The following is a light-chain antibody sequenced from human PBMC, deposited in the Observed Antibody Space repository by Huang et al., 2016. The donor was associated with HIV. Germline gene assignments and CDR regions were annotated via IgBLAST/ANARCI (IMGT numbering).Light chain of an antibody. CDR3: QQYNSWPLT. CDR1: QSISNS. J-gene: IGKJ3*01. Sequence: EIVMTQSPVTLSVSPGERASLSCRAGQSISNSLAWYQQKPGKAPRLLIYGASTRATGVPARFSVSGSATEFTLTINTLQSEDFAVYFCQQYNSWPLTFGPGTKVAIK. CDR2: GAS. V-gene: IGKV3-15*01.